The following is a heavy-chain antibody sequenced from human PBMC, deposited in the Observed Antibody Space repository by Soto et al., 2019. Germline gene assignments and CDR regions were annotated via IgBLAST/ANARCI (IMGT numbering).Heavy chain of an antibody. Sequence: QLQLQESGPGLVKPSETLSLTCTVSGGSISSSSYYWGWIRQPPGKGLEGIGSIYYSGSTYYNPSLKSRVTISVDTSKNQFSLKLSSVTAADTAVYYCARTYSGSYHNWFDPWGQGTLVTVSS. V-gene: IGHV4-39*01. J-gene: IGHJ5*02. CDR1: GGSISSSSYY. D-gene: IGHD1-26*01. CDR2: IYYSGST. CDR3: ARTYSGSYHNWFDP.